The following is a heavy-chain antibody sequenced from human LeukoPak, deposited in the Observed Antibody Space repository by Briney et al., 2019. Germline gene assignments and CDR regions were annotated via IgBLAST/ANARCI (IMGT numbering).Heavy chain of an antibody. CDR3: ATSRQWLVRYFDY. CDR1: GFTFSSYA. CDR2: ISGSGGST. Sequence: GGCLRLSCAASGFTFSSYAMSWVRQAPGKGLEWVAAISGSGGSTYYADSVKGRFTISRDNSKNTLYLQMKSLRAEDAAVYYCATSRQWLVRYFDYWGQGTLATVSS. V-gene: IGHV3-23*01. J-gene: IGHJ4*02. D-gene: IGHD6-19*01.